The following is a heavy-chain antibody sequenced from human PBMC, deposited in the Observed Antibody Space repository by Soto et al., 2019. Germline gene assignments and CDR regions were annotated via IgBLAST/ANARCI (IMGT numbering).Heavy chain of an antibody. D-gene: IGHD5-12*01. V-gene: IGHV4-30-2*06. J-gene: IGHJ4*02. CDR3: ARGGGYDSFDY. Sequence: SLPTSVRSPVAGGTSGYGGFPRRWIRQSPGKGLEWIGYISHLESTYFHPSFKSRLTMSIDRTRNQFSLKLSSVTAADMAVYYCARGGGYDSFDYWGQGVLVTVSS. CDR2: ISHLEST. CDR1: GGTSGYGGFP.